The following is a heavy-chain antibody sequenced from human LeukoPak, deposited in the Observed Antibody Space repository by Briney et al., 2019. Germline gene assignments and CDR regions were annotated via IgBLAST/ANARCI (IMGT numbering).Heavy chain of an antibody. CDR3: ARGGLDAYDS. V-gene: IGHV3-48*03. D-gene: IGHD5-24*01. CDR2: ISITSNTI. Sequence: GGSLRLSCAASGFSFRDYEMNWVRQAPGEGLEWVSYISITSNTIHYADSVKGRFTISRDNTKNSLHLQMTRLRADDTAVYYCARGGLDAYDSWGQGTLVTVSS. CDR1: GFSFRDYE. J-gene: IGHJ5*01.